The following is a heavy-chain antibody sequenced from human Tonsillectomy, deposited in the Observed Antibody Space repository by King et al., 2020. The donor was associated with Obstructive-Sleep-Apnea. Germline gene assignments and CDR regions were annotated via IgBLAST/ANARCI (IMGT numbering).Heavy chain of an antibody. CDR1: GGSLSDNY. Sequence: VQLQQWGAGLLKPSETLSLTCAVYGGSLSDNYWSWIRQPPGKGLEWIGEINDSGSTNYKPSLKSRLTISVDTSKNQFSLRLSSVTAADPAVYYCARGDWGXLYFDYWGQGTLVTVSS. V-gene: IGHV4-34*01. J-gene: IGHJ4*02. CDR2: INDSGST. CDR3: ARGDWGXLYFDY. D-gene: IGHD1-26*01.